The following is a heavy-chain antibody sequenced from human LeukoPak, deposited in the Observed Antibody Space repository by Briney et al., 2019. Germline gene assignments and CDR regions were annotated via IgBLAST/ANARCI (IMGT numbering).Heavy chain of an antibody. CDR3: AKLYSSGWNGDEN. J-gene: IGHJ4*02. CDR1: GFTFSSYA. CDR2: IGGSGGNT. V-gene: IGHV3-23*01. Sequence: PGASLRLSCAASGFTFSSYAMSWVRQAPGKGLEWVSGIGGSGGNTYYADSVKGRFTTSRDNSKNTLYLQMNSLRAEDTAVYYCAKLYSSGWNGDENWGQGTLVSVSS. D-gene: IGHD6-19*01.